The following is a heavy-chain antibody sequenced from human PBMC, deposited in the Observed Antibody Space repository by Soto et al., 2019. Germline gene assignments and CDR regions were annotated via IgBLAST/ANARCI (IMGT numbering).Heavy chain of an antibody. CDR1: GFTFRNYE. D-gene: IGHD2-15*01. CDR3: AKETHVVVVAATAFDY. CDR2: ISSSGDTI. J-gene: IGHJ4*02. V-gene: IGHV3-48*03. Sequence: GGSLRLSCAASGFTFRNYEMSWVRQAPGKGLEWVSYISSSGDTIYYGDSVKGRFTISRDNAKNSLYLQMNSLRAEDTAVYYCAKETHVVVVAATAFDYWGQGTLVTVSS.